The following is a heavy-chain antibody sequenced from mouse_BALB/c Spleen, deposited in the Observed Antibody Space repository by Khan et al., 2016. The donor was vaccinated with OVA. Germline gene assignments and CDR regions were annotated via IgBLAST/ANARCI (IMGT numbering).Heavy chain of an antibody. V-gene: IGHV3-6*02. J-gene: IGHJ1*01. CDR3: ARDYYGTSWYFDV. Sequence: EVQLQESGPGLVKPSQSLSLTCSVTGYSITSGYYWNWIRQFPGNKLEWMDYIRYDGSNNYNPYLKNQITITRDTSKNQFFLKLNSVTTEDTATYFCARDYYGTSWYFDVWGAGTTVTVSS. D-gene: IGHD1-1*01. CDR1: GYSITSGYY. CDR2: IRYDGSN.